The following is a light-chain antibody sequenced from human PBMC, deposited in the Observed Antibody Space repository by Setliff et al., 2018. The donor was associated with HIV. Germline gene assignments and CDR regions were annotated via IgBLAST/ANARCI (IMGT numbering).Light chain of an antibody. CDR1: TFNIGSNT. J-gene: IGLJ1*01. Sequence: QSVLTQPPSASGTPGQRVTISCSGSTFNIGSNTVNWYQQLPGAAPKLIIYNNNQRPSGVPDRFSGSKSFTSASLAISGLQSADESDYYCAAWDDGLNGYVFGTGTKVTVL. CDR2: NNN. CDR3: AAWDDGLNGYV. V-gene: IGLV1-44*01.